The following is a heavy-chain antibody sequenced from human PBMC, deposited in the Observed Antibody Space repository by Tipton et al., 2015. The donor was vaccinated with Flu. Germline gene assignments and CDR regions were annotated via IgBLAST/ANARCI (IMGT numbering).Heavy chain of an antibody. J-gene: IGHJ3*02. Sequence: TLSLTCTVSGGSISSYYWSWIRQPPGKGLEWIGYIYYSGSTNYNPSLKSRVTISVDTSKNQFSLKLSSVTAADTAVYYCARDSTLDDAFDIWGQGTMVTVPS. D-gene: IGHD1-1*01. CDR3: ARDSTLDDAFDI. CDR1: GGSISSYY. CDR2: IYYSGST. V-gene: IGHV4-59*01.